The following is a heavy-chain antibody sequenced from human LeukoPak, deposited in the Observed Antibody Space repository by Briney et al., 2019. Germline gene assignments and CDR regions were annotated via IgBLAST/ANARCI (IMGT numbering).Heavy chain of an antibody. J-gene: IGHJ4*02. D-gene: IGHD5-18*01. CDR3: ARNHTHGGYGYYFDY. V-gene: IGHV4-39*01. CDR1: GDSISSSISY. Sequence: SETLSLTCTVSGDSISSSISYWGWIRQPPGKGLEWIGSIYYSGSTHYNPSPKSRVIISVDTSKNQFSLKLSSVTAADTAVYYCARNHTHGGYGYYFDYWGQGTLITVSS. CDR2: IYYSGST.